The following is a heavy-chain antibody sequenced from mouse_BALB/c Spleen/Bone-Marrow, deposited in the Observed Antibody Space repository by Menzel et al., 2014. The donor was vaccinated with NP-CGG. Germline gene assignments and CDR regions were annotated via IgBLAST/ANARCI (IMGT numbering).Heavy chain of an antibody. CDR2: IYTNDGST. Sequence: EVMLVESGGGLVKVGESLKLSCAASGFTFSTYYMSRVRQTPEKRLELVAAIYTNDGSTYYPDTVKGRFAISRDNAKNTLYLQMSSLKSEDTALYYYARRAFYALDYWGQGTSVTVSS. V-gene: IGHV5-6-2*01. CDR1: GFTFSTYY. J-gene: IGHJ4*01. CDR3: ARRAFYALDY.